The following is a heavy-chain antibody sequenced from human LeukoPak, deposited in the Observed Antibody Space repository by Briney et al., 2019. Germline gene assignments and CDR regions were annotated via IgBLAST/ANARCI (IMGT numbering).Heavy chain of an antibody. CDR3: AKDGYYYDSSGYYLVFDY. CDR2: INSDGSST. Sequence: GGSLRLSCAASGFTFSSYWMHWVRQAPGKGLVWVSRINSDGSSTSYADSVKGRFTISRDNAKNTLYLQMNSLRAEDTAVYYCAKDGYYYDSSGYYLVFDYWGQGTLVTVSS. V-gene: IGHV3-74*01. CDR1: GFTFSSYW. D-gene: IGHD3-22*01. J-gene: IGHJ4*02.